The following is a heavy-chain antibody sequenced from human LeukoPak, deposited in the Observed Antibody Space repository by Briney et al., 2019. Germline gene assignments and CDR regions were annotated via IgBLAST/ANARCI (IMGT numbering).Heavy chain of an antibody. CDR3: AKDMTTVTFFDY. V-gene: IGHV3-30*02. J-gene: IGHJ4*02. CDR1: GFTFSSYG. CDR2: IRYDGSNK. Sequence: PGGSLRLSCAASGFTFSSYGMHWGCQAPGKGLEWVAFIRYDGSNKYYADSVKGRFTISRDNSKNTLYLQMNSLRAEDTAVYYCAKDMTTVTFFDYWGQGTLVTVSS. D-gene: IGHD4-17*01.